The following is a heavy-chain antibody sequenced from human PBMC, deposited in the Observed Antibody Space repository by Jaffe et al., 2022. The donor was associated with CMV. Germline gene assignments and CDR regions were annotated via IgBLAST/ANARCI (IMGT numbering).Heavy chain of an antibody. CDR3: AREVIAVAGTGWFDP. CDR2: INPNSGGT. J-gene: IGHJ5*02. D-gene: IGHD6-19*01. Sequence: QVQLVQSGAEVKKPGASVKVSCKASGYTFTGYYMHWVRQAPGQGLEWMGWINPNSGGTNYAQKFQGRVTMTRDTSISTAYMELSRLRSDDTAVYYCAREVIAVAGTGWFDPWGQGTLVTVSS. V-gene: IGHV1-2*02. CDR1: GYTFTGYY.